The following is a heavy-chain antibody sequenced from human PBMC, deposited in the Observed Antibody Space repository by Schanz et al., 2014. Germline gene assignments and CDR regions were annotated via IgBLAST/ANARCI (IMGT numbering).Heavy chain of an antibody. CDR2: IIPILDKT. CDR1: GYTFNNHG. D-gene: IGHD3-9*01. CDR3: AKVDRTRYYAMDV. J-gene: IGHJ6*02. Sequence: QVQLVQSGGEVKKPGASATVSCKASGYTFNNHGISWVRQAPGQGLEWMGWIIPILDKTNYAQKFQGRVTMTADKSTSTVYMEVSGLRSEDTAVYYCAKVDRTRYYAMDVWGQGTTVNVSS. V-gene: IGHV1-69*10.